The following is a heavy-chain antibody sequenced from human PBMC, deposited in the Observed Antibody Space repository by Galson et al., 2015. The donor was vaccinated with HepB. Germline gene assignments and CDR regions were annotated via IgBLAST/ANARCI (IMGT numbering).Heavy chain of an antibody. CDR3: AKDGQGYSSSWYSADHYYMDG. D-gene: IGHD6-13*01. CDR1: GFIFTTYG. Sequence: SLRLSCAASGFIFTTYGMHWVRQAPGKGLEWVAVISFDGSNKYYADSVKGRFTISRDNSKNTLFLQLNSMRAEDTAVYYCAKDGQGYSSSWYSADHYYMDGWGKGTSVTVSS. V-gene: IGHV3-30*18. J-gene: IGHJ6*03. CDR2: ISFDGSNK.